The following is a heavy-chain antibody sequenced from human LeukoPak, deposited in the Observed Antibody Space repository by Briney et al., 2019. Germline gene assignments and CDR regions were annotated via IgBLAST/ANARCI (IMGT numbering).Heavy chain of an antibody. CDR2: ISSSSSYI. D-gene: IGHD2-2*01. CDR3: ARGYCSSSCYGYYYYGMDV. CDR1: GFTFRSHG. Sequence: GGALRLFCAASGFTFRSHGMHWVRQAPGKGLEGVSSISSSSSYIYYADSVKGRFTISRDNAKNSLYLQMNSLRAEDTAVYYCARGYCSSSCYGYYYYGMDVWGQGTTVTVSS. V-gene: IGHV3-21*01. J-gene: IGHJ6*02.